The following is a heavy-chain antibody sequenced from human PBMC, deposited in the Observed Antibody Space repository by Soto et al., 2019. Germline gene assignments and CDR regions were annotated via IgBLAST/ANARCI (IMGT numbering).Heavy chain of an antibody. D-gene: IGHD3-10*01. CDR3: ARDDEDGGYCDLGY. Sequence: ASVKVSCKASGYTFTSYDINWVRLVTGQGLEWMGWMNPNTGNAGYAQKFQGRVTMTRSTSISTAYMELSSLGTEDTAIYYCARDDEDGGYCDLGYWGQGTLVTVSS. CDR1: GYTFTSYD. CDR2: MNPNTGNA. V-gene: IGHV1-8*01. J-gene: IGHJ4*02.